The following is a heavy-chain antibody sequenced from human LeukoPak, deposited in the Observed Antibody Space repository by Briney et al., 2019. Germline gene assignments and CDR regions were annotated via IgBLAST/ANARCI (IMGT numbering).Heavy chain of an antibody. CDR1: GGTXSSYA. D-gene: IGHD4-17*01. Sequence: SVKVSCKASGGTXSSYAISWVRQAPGQGLEWMGGIIPIFGTANYAQKFQGRVTITADESTSTAYMELSSLRSEDTAVYYCARGRDYGAQGAFDIWGQGTMVTVSS. V-gene: IGHV1-69*01. J-gene: IGHJ3*02. CDR3: ARGRDYGAQGAFDI. CDR2: IIPIFGTA.